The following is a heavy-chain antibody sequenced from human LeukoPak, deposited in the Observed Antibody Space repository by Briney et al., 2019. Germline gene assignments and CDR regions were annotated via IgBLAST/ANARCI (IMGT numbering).Heavy chain of an antibody. D-gene: IGHD5-18*01. Sequence: GGSLRLSCAASGFTFSSYEMNWVRQAPGKGLEWVSYISNSGSTILYADSVKGRFTISRDNAKNSLYLQMNSLRTEDTAVYYCARDPRGYSYGSDDYWGQGTLVTVSS. CDR1: GFTFSSYE. CDR2: ISNSGSTI. J-gene: IGHJ4*02. CDR3: ARDPRGYSYGSDDY. V-gene: IGHV3-48*03.